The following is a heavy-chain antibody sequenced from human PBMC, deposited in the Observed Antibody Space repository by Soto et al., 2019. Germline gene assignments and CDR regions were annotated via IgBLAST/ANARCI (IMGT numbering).Heavy chain of an antibody. V-gene: IGHV4-34*01. D-gene: IGHD3-10*01. CDR2: INHSGRT. CDR1: GGSFSGYY. J-gene: IGHJ6*02. Sequence: SETLSLTCDVYGGSFSGYYWSWVRQPPGKGLEWIGEINHSGRTNYNPSLKSRVTISLDTPKNQFSLKLTSVTAADTAVYYCARVATMVRGVVYYYYGVDVWGQGTMVTVSS. CDR3: ARVATMVRGVVYYYYGVDV.